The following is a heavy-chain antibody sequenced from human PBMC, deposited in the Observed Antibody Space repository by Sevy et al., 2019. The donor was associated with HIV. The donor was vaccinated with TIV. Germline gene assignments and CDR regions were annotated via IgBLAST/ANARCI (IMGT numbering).Heavy chain of an antibody. Sequence: GGSLRLSCAASGFSFSSYSINWVLQAPGKGLEWVSFISSTSSYIYYADSVKGRFTISRDNAKNSLYLQMNSLRAEDTAVYYCARYTHDYGDYAPQGYGMDVWGQGTTVTVSS. CDR1: GFSFSSYS. D-gene: IGHD4-17*01. CDR2: ISSTSSYI. V-gene: IGHV3-21*01. J-gene: IGHJ6*02. CDR3: ARYTHDYGDYAPQGYGMDV.